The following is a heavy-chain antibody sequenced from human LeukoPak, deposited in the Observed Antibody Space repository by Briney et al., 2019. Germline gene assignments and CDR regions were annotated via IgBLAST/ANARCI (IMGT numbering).Heavy chain of an antibody. CDR2: ITSSSSYI. CDR1: GFTFSSYW. Sequence: GGSLRLSCAASGFTFSSYWMNWVRQAPGKGLEWVSSITSSSSYIYYADSVKGRFTISRDNAKNSLYLQMNSLRAEDTAVYYCAELGITMIGGVWGKGTTVTISS. D-gene: IGHD3-10*02. V-gene: IGHV3-21*01. J-gene: IGHJ6*04. CDR3: AELGITMIGGV.